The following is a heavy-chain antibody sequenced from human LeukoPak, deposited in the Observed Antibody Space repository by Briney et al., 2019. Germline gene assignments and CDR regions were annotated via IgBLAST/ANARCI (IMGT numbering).Heavy chain of an antibody. D-gene: IGHD2-8*01. CDR2: ISSSSSYI. Sequence: GGSLRLSCAASGFTFSSYSMNWVRQAPGKGLEWVSSISSSSSYIYYADSVKGRFTISRDNAKNSLYLQMNSLRAEDTALYYCARDLSSVYATNWFDPWGQGTLVTVSS. J-gene: IGHJ5*02. CDR3: ARDLSSVYATNWFDP. CDR1: GFTFSSYS. V-gene: IGHV3-21*01.